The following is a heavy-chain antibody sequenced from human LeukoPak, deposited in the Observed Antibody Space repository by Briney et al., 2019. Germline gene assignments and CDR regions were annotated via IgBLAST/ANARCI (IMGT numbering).Heavy chain of an antibody. D-gene: IGHD1-26*01. Sequence: GGSLRLSCAASGSTFSDYYMSWIRQAPGKGLEWVSYISSSGSTIFYADSVKGRFTISRDNAKNSLYLQMNSLRAEDTAVYYCAREFGLGYYHGVDAFDIWGQGTMVTVSS. CDR3: AREFGLGYYHGVDAFDI. J-gene: IGHJ3*02. CDR2: ISSSGSTI. V-gene: IGHV3-11*01. CDR1: GSTFSDYY.